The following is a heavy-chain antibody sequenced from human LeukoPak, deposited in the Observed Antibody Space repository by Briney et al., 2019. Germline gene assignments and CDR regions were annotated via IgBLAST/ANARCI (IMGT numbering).Heavy chain of an antibody. V-gene: IGHV4-59*08. Sequence: SETLSLTCTVSGGSISSYYWSWIWQPPGKGLEWIGYIYYSGSTNYNPSLKSRVTISVDTSKNQFSLKLSSVTAADTAVYYCARAWYNWRETYYFDYWGQGTLVTVSS. J-gene: IGHJ4*02. D-gene: IGHD1-20*01. CDR3: ARAWYNWRETYYFDY. CDR2: IYYSGST. CDR1: GGSISSYY.